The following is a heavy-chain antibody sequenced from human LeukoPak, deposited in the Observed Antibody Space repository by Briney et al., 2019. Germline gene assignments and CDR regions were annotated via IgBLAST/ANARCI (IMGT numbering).Heavy chain of an antibody. Sequence: SETLSLTCTVSGYSISSGYYWGWIRQPPGKGLEWIGSIYHSGSTYYNPSLKSRVTISVDTSKNQFSLKLSSVTAADTAVYYCARDPYDSSGYYGGDAFDIWGQGTMVTVSS. D-gene: IGHD3-22*01. CDR3: ARDPYDSSGYYGGDAFDI. J-gene: IGHJ3*02. CDR1: GYSISSGYY. V-gene: IGHV4-38-2*02. CDR2: IYHSGST.